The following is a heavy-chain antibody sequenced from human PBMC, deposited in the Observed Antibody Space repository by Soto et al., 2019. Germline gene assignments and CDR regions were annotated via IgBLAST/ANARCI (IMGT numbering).Heavy chain of an antibody. CDR1: GGSISSGGYY. Sequence: SEPLSLTCTVSGGSISSGGYYWSWIRQHPGKGLEWIGYIYYSGSTYYNPSLKSRVTISVDTSKNQFSLKLSSVTAADTAVYYCARVTRRQYGSGSYYNFGYWGQGTLVTVSS. J-gene: IGHJ4*02. V-gene: IGHV4-31*03. CDR2: IYYSGST. CDR3: ARVTRRQYGSGSYYNFGY. D-gene: IGHD3-10*01.